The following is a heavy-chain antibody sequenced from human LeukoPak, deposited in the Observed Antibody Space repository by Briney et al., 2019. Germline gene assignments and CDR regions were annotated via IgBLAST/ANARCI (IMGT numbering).Heavy chain of an antibody. J-gene: IGHJ5*02. CDR2: IYYSGST. V-gene: IGHV4-59*08. CDR3: ARQRGYCSSTSCYDPPINWFDP. Sequence: SETLSLTCTVSGGSISSYYWSWVRQPPGKGLEWVGYIYYSGSTNYNPHLKSRVTIPVATSKNQFSLKLSPVTAADTAVYYCARQRGYCSSTSCYDPPINWFDPWGQGTLVTVSS. CDR1: GGSISSYY. D-gene: IGHD2-2*01.